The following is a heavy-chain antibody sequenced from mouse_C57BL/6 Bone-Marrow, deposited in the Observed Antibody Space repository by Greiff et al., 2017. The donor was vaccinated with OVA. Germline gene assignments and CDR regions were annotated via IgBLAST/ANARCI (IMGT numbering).Heavy chain of an antibody. J-gene: IGHJ2*01. D-gene: IGHD1-1*01. Sequence: EVQGVESGGDLVKPGGSLKLSCAASGFTFSSYGMSWVRPTPDKRLEWVATISSCGSYTYYPDSVQGRFTISRDNATNTLYMQMSSLKSEDTAMYYGAGQGYYGSSPLDGFDYGGQGTTLTVSS. V-gene: IGHV5-6*01. CDR2: ISSCGSYT. CDR3: AGQGYYGSSPLDGFDY. CDR1: GFTFSSYG.